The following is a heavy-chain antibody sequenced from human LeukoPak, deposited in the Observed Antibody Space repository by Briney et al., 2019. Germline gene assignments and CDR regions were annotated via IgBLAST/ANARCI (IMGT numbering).Heavy chain of an antibody. V-gene: IGHV1-18*01. CDR1: GYTFTSYG. D-gene: IGHD4-17*01. J-gene: IGHJ3*02. Sequence: ASVKVSCKASGYTFTSYGISWVRQAPGQGLEWMGWISAYNGNTNYAQKLQGRVTMTTDTSTSTAYMDLRSLRSDDTAVYYCARGGGSYGDYNDAFDIWGQGTMVTVSS. CDR3: ARGGGSYGDYNDAFDI. CDR2: ISAYNGNT.